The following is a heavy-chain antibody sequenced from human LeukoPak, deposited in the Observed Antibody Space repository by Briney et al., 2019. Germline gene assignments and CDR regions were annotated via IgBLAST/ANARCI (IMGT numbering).Heavy chain of an antibody. D-gene: IGHD3-10*01. CDR2: IYYSGST. V-gene: IGHV4-39*01. J-gene: IGHJ5*02. Sequence: GSLRLSCAASGFTFSSYAMSWVRQAPGKGLEWIGSIYYSGSTYYNPSLKSRVTISVDTSKNQFSLKLSSVTAADTAVYYCARQGRITMVRGVISGNWFDPWGQGTLVTVSS. CDR3: ARQGRITMVRGVISGNWFDP. CDR1: GFTFSSYA.